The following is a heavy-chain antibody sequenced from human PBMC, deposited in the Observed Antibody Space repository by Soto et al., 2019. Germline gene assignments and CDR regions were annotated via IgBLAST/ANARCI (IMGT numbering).Heavy chain of an antibody. V-gene: IGHV3-23*01. CDR3: TKGYYYDTCGYFDS. Sequence: GGSLRLSCAASGVTFSSYAMGWVHQAPGKGLELVSTSSAGGGRTYYADSVKGRFTISRDNSKNTLYLQMNSLRAEDTAVYYCTKGYYYDTCGYFDSWGQGTLVTVSS. J-gene: IGHJ4*02. D-gene: IGHD3-22*01. CDR1: GVTFSSYA. CDR2: SSAGGGRT.